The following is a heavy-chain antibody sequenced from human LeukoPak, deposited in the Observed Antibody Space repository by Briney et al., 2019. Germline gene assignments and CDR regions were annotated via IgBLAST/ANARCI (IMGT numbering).Heavy chain of an antibody. Sequence: SETLSLTCTVSGGSISSYFWSWIRQPPGKGLEWIGYIYYSGNTNYNPSLKSRVTISVDTSKNQFSLKLSSVTAADTAVYYCARVRVAGSTNWFDPWGQGTLVTVSS. J-gene: IGHJ5*02. D-gene: IGHD2-15*01. CDR2: IYYSGNT. CDR1: GGSISSYF. V-gene: IGHV4-59*08. CDR3: ARVRVAGSTNWFDP.